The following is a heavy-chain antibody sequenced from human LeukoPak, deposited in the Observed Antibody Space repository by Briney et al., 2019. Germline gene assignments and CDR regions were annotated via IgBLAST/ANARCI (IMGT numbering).Heavy chain of an antibody. D-gene: IGHD6-13*01. CDR2: ISWNSGSI. J-gene: IGHJ3*02. V-gene: IGHV3-9*01. CDR1: GFTFDDYA. CDR3: AKDRGIAAPSGAFDI. Sequence: GRSLRLSCAASGFTFDDYAMHWVRQAPGKGLEWVSGISWNSGSIGYADSVKGRFTISRDNAKNSLYLQMNSLRAEDTALYYCAKDRGIAAPSGAFDIWGPGTMVTVSS.